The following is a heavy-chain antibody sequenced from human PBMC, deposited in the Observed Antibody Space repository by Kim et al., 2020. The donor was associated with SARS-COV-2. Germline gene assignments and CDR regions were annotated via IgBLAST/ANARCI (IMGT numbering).Heavy chain of an antibody. CDR2: INHSGST. D-gene: IGHD3-10*01. CDR3: ARGLRFMVTWLSFDY. J-gene: IGHJ4*02. V-gene: IGHV4-34*01. Sequence: SETLSLTCAVYGGSFSGYYWSWIRQPPGKGLEWIGEINHSGSTNYNPSLKSRVTISVDTSKNQFSLKLSSVTAADTAVYYCARGLRFMVTWLSFDYWGQGTLVTVSS. CDR1: GGSFSGYY.